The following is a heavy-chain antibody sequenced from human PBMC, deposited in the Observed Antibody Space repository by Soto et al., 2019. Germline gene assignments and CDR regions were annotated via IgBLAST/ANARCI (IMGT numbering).Heavy chain of an antibody. CDR1: GYTFTSYA. CDR3: AKSSSVAAGTNYYYGMDV. Sequence: ASVKVSCKASGYTFTSYAMHWVRQAPGQRLEWMGWINAGNGNTKYSQKFQGRVTITRDTSASTAYMELSSLRSEDTAVYYCAKSSSVAAGTNYYYGMDVWGQGTTVTVSS. CDR2: INAGNGNT. D-gene: IGHD6-13*01. J-gene: IGHJ6*02. V-gene: IGHV1-3*01.